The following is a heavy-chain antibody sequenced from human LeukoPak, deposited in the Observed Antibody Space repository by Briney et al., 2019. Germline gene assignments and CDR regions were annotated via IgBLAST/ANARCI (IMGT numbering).Heavy chain of an antibody. D-gene: IGHD4-23*01. CDR1: GGSISSYY. CDR3: ARDRGDYGGNDAFDI. CDR2: IYYSGST. V-gene: IGHV4-59*12. J-gene: IGHJ3*02. Sequence: SETLSLTCTVSGGSISSYYWSWIRQPPGKGLEWIGYIYYSGSTDYNPSLKSRVTISVDTSKNQFSLKLSSVTAADTAVYYCARDRGDYGGNDAFDIWGQGTMVTVSS.